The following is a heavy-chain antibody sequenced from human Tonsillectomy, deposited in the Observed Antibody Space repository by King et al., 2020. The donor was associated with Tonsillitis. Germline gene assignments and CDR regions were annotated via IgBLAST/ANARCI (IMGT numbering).Heavy chain of an antibody. D-gene: IGHD3-10*01. CDR1: GFTFSSYS. J-gene: IGHJ3*02. CDR3: AGVWVVRGVGAYDI. Sequence: EVQLVESGGGLVKPGGSLRLSCAASGFTFSSYSLHWVRQAPGKGLEWVSSITSSSNYIYYADSMEGRCTISRDNAKNSLYLQMNSLRAEDTAMYYCAGVWVVRGVGAYDIWGQGTMVTVSS. CDR2: ITSSSNYI. V-gene: IGHV3-21*01.